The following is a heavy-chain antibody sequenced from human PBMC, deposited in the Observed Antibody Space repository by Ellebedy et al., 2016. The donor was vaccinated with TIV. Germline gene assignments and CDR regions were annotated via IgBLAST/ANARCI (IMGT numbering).Heavy chain of an antibody. D-gene: IGHD3-3*01. CDR1: GYTFTKYG. CDR3: AREGRPIFGVVIIDNYYCYGMDV. V-gene: IGHV1-69*06. Sequence: ASVKVSCKASGYTFTKYGISWVRQAPGQGLEWMGGIIPIFGTANYAQKFQGRVTITADKSTSTAYMELSSLRSEDTAVYYCAREGRPIFGVVIIDNYYCYGMDVWGQGTTVTVSS. CDR2: IIPIFGTA. J-gene: IGHJ6*02.